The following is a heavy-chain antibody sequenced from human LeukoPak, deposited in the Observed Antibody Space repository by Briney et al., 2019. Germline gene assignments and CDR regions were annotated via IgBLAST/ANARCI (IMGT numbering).Heavy chain of an antibody. CDR1: GGSFSGYY. J-gene: IGHJ4*02. Sequence: SETLSLTCAVYGGSFSGYYWSWIRQPPGKWREWIGEITHSGSTNYNPSLKSRVTISVDTSKNQFSLKLCSVTAADTAVYYCARAMVRSSYFDYWGQGTLVTVSS. CDR3: ARAMVRSSYFDY. D-gene: IGHD5-18*01. V-gene: IGHV4-34*01. CDR2: ITHSGST.